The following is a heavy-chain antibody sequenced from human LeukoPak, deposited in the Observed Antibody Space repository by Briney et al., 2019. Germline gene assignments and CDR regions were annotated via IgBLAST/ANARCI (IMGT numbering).Heavy chain of an antibody. CDR3: ARTRASMVRGAKGDYFDY. D-gene: IGHD3-10*01. CDR1: GGSFSGYY. V-gene: IGHV4-34*01. CDR2: INHSGST. Sequence: MSSETLSLTCAVYGGSFSGYYWSWIRQPPGKGLEWIGEINHSGSTNYNPSLKSRVTISVDTSKNQFSLKLSSVTAADTAVYYCARTRASMVRGAKGDYFDYWGQGTLVTVSS. J-gene: IGHJ4*02.